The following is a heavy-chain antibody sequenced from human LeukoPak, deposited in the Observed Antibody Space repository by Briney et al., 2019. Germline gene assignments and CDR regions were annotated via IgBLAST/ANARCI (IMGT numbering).Heavy chain of an antibody. CDR3: AKDLVAAFDY. D-gene: IGHD2-15*01. CDR1: GFTFSSYG. V-gene: IGHV3-30*18. J-gene: IGHJ4*02. CDR2: ISYDGSNK. Sequence: GGSLRLSCAASGFTFSSYGMHWVRQAPGKGLEWVAVISYDGSNKYYADSVKGRFTISSDNSKNTLYLQMNSLRAEDTAVYYCAKDLVAAFDYWGQGTLVTVSS.